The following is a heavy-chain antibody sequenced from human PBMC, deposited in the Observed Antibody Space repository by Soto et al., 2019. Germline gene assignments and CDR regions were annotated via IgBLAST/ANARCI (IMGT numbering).Heavy chain of an antibody. CDR3: ARDAGDSSGWYNYYYGMDV. Sequence: LRLSFAASGXTFSSYSMNWVRQAPGKGLEWVSYISSSSTTINYADSVKGRFTISRDNVKNSLYLQMNSLRDEDTAVYYCARDAGDSSGWYNYYYGMDVWGQGTTVTVSS. CDR1: GXTFSSYS. J-gene: IGHJ6*02. D-gene: IGHD6-19*01. CDR2: ISSSSTTI. V-gene: IGHV3-48*02.